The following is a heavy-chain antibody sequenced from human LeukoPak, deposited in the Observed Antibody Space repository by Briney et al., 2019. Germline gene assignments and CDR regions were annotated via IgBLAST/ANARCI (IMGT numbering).Heavy chain of an antibody. CDR3: ARLVNRAFDV. CDR2: IKADGSGT. Sequence: GGTLRLSCAAYEFTFSNYWMSWVRQAPGKGLEWVANIKADGSGTSYVDSVKGRFTISRDNAKNSLDLQMNSLRAEDTAVYYCARLVNRAFDVWGQGTMVTFST. J-gene: IGHJ3*01. D-gene: IGHD3-9*01. CDR1: EFTFSNYW. V-gene: IGHV3-7*05.